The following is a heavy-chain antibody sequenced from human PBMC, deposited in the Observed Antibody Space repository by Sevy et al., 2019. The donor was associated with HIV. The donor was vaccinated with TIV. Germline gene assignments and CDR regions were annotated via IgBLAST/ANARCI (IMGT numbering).Heavy chain of an antibody. J-gene: IGHJ4*02. V-gene: IGHV3-49*03. CDR2: IRSKAYGGTT. D-gene: IGHD3-3*01. Sequence: GGSLRLSCTASGFTFGDYAMSWFRQAPGKGLEWVGFIRSKAYGGTTEYAASVKGRFTISRDDSKSIAYLQMNSLKTEDTAVYYCSSGGRFLGWFPGAWGQGTLVTVSS. CDR1: GFTFGDYA. CDR3: SSGGRFLGWFPGA.